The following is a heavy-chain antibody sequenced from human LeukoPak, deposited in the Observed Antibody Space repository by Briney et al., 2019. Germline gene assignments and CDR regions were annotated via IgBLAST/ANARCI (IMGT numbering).Heavy chain of an antibody. D-gene: IGHD2-8*01. Sequence: GGSLRLSCAASGFMFSDYFMSWTRQAPGKELEWISYISSNSKYTKYADSVKGRFTISRDNAKKSLYLQMNSLRAEDTAVYYCARDNGNKYYFDYWGQGTLVTVSS. V-gene: IGHV3-11*05. CDR3: ARDNGNKYYFDY. J-gene: IGHJ4*02. CDR2: ISSNSKYT. CDR1: GFMFSDYF.